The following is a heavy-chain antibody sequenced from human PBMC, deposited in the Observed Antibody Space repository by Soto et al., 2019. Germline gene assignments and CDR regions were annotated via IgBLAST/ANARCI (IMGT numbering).Heavy chain of an antibody. Sequence: SVKVSCKASGGTFGSYAISWVRQAPGQGLEWMGGIIPIFGTASYAQKFQGRVTITADESTSTAYMELSSLRSEDTAVYYCASNGPGYSYGSGYYFDYWGQGTLVTVSS. CDR1: GGTFGSYA. CDR3: ASNGPGYSYGSGYYFDY. V-gene: IGHV1-69*13. D-gene: IGHD5-18*01. CDR2: IIPIFGTA. J-gene: IGHJ4*02.